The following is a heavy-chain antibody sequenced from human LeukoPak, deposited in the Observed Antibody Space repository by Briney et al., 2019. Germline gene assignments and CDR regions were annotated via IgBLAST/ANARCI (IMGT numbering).Heavy chain of an antibody. Sequence: SETLSLTCTVSGYSISSGYYWGWIRQPPGKGLEWIGSIYHSGSTYYNPSLKSRVTISVDTSKNQFSLKLSSVTAADTAVYYCARDEDYYYDSSGPRGLGAFDIWGQGTMVTVSS. D-gene: IGHD3-22*01. CDR2: IYHSGST. CDR3: ARDEDYYYDSSGPRGLGAFDI. V-gene: IGHV4-38-2*02. J-gene: IGHJ3*02. CDR1: GYSISSGYY.